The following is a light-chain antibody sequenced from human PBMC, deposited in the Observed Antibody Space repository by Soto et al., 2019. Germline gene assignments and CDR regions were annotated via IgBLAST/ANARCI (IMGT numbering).Light chain of an antibody. J-gene: IGLJ1*01. CDR2: DVS. V-gene: IGLV2-11*01. CDR3: CSYAGSYTHV. Sequence: QSALTQPRSVSGSPGQSVTISCTGTSIDVGGYNYVSWYQQHPGKAPKLMIYDVSKRPSGVPDRFSGSKSGNTASLTISGLQAEDEADYYCCSYAGSYTHVFXTGTKVTVL. CDR1: SIDVGGYNY.